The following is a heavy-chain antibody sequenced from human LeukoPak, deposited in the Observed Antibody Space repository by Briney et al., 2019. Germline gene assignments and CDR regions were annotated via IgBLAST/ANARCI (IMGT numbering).Heavy chain of an antibody. V-gene: IGHV3-53*01. Sequence: GGSLRLSCAASGFTVSSNYMGWVRQAPGKGLEWVSVIYSGGSTYYADSVKGRFTNSRDNSKNTLYLQKNSLRAEDTAVYYCASGGHYSNYGYWGQGTLVTVSS. J-gene: IGHJ4*02. CDR3: ASGGHYSNYGY. CDR1: GFTVSSNY. D-gene: IGHD4-11*01. CDR2: IYSGGST.